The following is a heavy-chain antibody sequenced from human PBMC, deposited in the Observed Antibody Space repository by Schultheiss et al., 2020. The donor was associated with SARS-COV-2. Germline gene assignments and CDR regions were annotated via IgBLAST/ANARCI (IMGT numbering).Heavy chain of an antibody. CDR3: ARESGRIAASY. V-gene: IGHV3-53*01. Sequence: GGSLRLSCAASGFSVSDNYMGWVRQAPGKGLEWVSTIQPGGDTNYADSVRGRFSISRDNAKNTLYLQMNSLRAEDTAVYYCARESGRIAASYWGQGTLVTVSS. J-gene: IGHJ4*02. CDR1: GFSVSDNY. D-gene: IGHD6-13*01. CDR2: IQPGGDT.